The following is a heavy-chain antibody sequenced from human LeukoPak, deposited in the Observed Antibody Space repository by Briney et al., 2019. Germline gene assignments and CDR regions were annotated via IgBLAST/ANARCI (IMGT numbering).Heavy chain of an antibody. CDR3: ARDSILMVGLGSDAFDI. Sequence: PSETLSLTCAVYGGSFSGYSWSWIRQPPGKGLEWIGEINHSGSTNYNPSLKSRVTISVDTSKNQFSLKLSSVTAADTAVYYCARDSILMVGLGSDAFDIWGQGTMVTVSS. D-gene: IGHD3-9*01. J-gene: IGHJ3*02. CDR1: GGSFSGYS. CDR2: INHSGST. V-gene: IGHV4-34*01.